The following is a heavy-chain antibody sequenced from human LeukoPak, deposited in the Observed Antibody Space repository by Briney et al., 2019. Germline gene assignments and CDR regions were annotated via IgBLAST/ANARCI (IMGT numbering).Heavy chain of an antibody. J-gene: IGHJ1*01. CDR2: INPHSGGT. V-gene: IGHV1-2*02. CDR3: AKTDNKYDSRLLFN. CDR1: GYIFTDYY. D-gene: IGHD3-22*01. Sequence: GASVKVSCKASGYIFTDYYIHWVRQAPGQGLEWMGWINPHSGGTNYARLFHGRVTMTRDTSITTAYMELSRLRSDDTAMYYCAKTDNKYDSRLLFNRGQGTQIIVSS.